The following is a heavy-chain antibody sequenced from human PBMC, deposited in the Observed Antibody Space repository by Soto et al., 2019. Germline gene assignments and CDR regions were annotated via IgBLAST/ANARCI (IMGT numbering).Heavy chain of an antibody. CDR1: TFSMYS. CDR2: VSSGGSYI. D-gene: IGHD1-26*01. Sequence: EVQVVESGGGLVQPGGSLRLSCNFTFSMYSMNWVRQAPGKGLGWVASVSSGGSYIKYAGSVKGRFTISRDNAKNSVSLQMNSVRVDDTAVYFCTRDQGGSYDSWFDPWGQGTLVTVSS. V-gene: IGHV3-21*01. J-gene: IGHJ5*02. CDR3: TRDQGGSYDSWFDP.